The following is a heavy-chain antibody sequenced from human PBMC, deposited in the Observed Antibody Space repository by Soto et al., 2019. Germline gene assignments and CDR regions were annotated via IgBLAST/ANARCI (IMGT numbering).Heavy chain of an antibody. CDR2: IKTSAGGGAT. CDR3: TTGSVEGI. Sequence: EVQLVESAGGLVKPGGSLRLSCVASGFSFNEAWMNWVRQAPGEGLEWVGRIKTSAGGGATDYAAPVQGRFNISRDDSKNALYLPMNSLRTGDTAIYYCTTGSVEGIWGQGTTVTVSS. J-gene: IGHJ6*02. CDR1: GFSFNEAW. V-gene: IGHV3-15*07. D-gene: IGHD2-15*01.